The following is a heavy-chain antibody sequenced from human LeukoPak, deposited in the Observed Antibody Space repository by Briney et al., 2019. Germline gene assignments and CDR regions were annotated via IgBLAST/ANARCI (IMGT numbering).Heavy chain of an antibody. CDR3: AKDRGMTTVTTAIFDY. CDR2: ISWNGGSI. J-gene: IGHJ4*02. Sequence: SLRLSCAASGFTFDDYAMHWVRQAPGKGLEWVSGISWNGGSIGYADSVKGRFTISRDNAKNSLYLQMNSLRAEDTALYYCAKDRGMTTVTTAIFDYWGQGTLVTVSS. CDR1: GFTFDDYA. V-gene: IGHV3-9*01. D-gene: IGHD4-17*01.